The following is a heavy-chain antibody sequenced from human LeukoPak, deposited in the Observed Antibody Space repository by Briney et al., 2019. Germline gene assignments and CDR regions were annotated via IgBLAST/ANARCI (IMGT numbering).Heavy chain of an antibody. V-gene: IGHV4-30-2*01. D-gene: IGHD5-12*01. CDR3: ARGYSDYPYFFDY. J-gene: IGHJ4*02. Sequence: SQSLSLTCAVSGGSISSGTYSWNWIRQPPGEGLEWIGYIFHSGNTYYNPSLKSRVTISVDRSKTQFSLKLSSVTAADTAVYYCARGYSDYPYFFDYWGQGSLVTVSS. CDR2: IFHSGNT. CDR1: GGSISSGTYS.